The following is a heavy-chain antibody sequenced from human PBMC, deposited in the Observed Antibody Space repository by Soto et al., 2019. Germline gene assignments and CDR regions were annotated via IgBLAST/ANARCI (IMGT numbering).Heavy chain of an antibody. CDR3: ARVYGSGSFRYFSYYGMDV. CDR1: GASINSYC. CDR2: MYYSGTT. D-gene: IGHD3-10*01. J-gene: IGHJ6*02. V-gene: IGHV4-59*01. Sequence: SETLSLTCTVSGASINSYCWSWIRQPPGKGLEWIGYMYYSGTTDYNPSLKSRVTISGDTSKNQFSLKVSSVTAADTAVYYCARVYGSGSFRYFSYYGMDVWGQGTTVTVSS.